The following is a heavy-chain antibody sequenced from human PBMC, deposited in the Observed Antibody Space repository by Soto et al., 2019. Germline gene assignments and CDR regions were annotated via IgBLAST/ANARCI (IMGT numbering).Heavy chain of an antibody. CDR2: INAGNGNT. CDR1: GYTFTSYA. V-gene: IGHV1-3*05. J-gene: IGHJ4*02. Sequence: QVQLVQSGAEEKKPGASVKVSCKASGYTFTSYAMHWVRQAPGQRLEWMGWINAGNGNTKYSQKFQGRVTITRDTXASTAYMELSSLRSEDTAVYYCARGLGYGDYDLYYWGQGTLVTVSS. CDR3: ARGLGYGDYDLYY. D-gene: IGHD4-17*01.